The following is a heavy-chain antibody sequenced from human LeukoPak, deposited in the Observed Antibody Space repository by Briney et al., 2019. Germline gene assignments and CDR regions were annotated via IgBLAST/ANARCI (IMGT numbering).Heavy chain of an antibody. CDR3: ALSYGSGSYYRINYFDY. CDR1: GYTFTGYY. CDR2: INPNSGGT. J-gene: IGHJ4*02. D-gene: IGHD3-10*01. V-gene: IGHV1-2*02. Sequence: EASVKVSCKASGYTFTGYYMHWVRQAPGQGLEWMGWINPNSGGTNYAQKFRGRVTMTRDTSISTAYMELSRLRSDDTAVYYCALSYGSGSYYRINYFDYWGQGTLVTVSS.